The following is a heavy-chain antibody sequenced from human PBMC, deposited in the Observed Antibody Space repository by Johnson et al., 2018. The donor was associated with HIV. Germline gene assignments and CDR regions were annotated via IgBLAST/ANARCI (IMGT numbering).Heavy chain of an antibody. CDR2: ISYDGSNK. J-gene: IGHJ3*02. CDR3: ARDREQLVLYAFDI. CDR1: GFTFSSYG. V-gene: IGHV3-30*03. D-gene: IGHD6-6*01. Sequence: QMLLVESGGGVVQPGRSLRLSCVASGFTFSSYGMHWVRQTPGKGLEWVAIISYDGSNKYYADSVKGRFTISRDNSKNTLYLQVNSLRAEDTAMYYCARDREQLVLYAFDIWGQGTMVTVSS.